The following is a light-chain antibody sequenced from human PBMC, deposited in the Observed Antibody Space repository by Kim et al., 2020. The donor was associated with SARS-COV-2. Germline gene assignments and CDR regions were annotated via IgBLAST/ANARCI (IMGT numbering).Light chain of an antibody. J-gene: IGKJ5*01. Sequence: LSPGERATLSCRASLSISNSLAWYQQKPGQAPRLLIYDASNRATGPPDRFTGSGSGTDFTLTIHSLEPEDFAVYYCQQRSYCPPTFGRGTRLEIK. CDR3: QQRSYCPPT. CDR1: LSISNS. V-gene: IGKV3-11*01. CDR2: DAS.